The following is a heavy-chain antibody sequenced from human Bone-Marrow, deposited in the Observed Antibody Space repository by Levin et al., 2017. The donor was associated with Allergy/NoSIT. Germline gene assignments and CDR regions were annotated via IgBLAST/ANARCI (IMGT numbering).Heavy chain of an antibody. CDR2: INWDGSHI. CDR1: GFTFDEYG. CDR3: AKERKSRGDYWTGYPNFFGTDV. D-gene: IGHD3/OR15-3a*01. V-gene: IGHV3-43D*04. J-gene: IGHJ6*02. Sequence: PGGSLRLSCAASGFTFDEYGMHWVRQAPGKGLEWVALINWDGSHIYYADSVKGRFTISRDNGKNSLYLQMNSLRPEDSALYYCAKERKSRGDYWTGYPNFFGTDVWGQGTTVAVSS.